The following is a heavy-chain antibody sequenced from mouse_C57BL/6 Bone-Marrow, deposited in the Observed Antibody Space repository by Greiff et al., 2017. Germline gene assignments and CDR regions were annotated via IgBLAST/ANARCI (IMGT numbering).Heavy chain of an antibody. CDR3: AREVYGSTWFAD. Sequence: QVQLQQSGAELVKPGASVKMSCKASGYTFTSYWITWVKQRPGQGLEWIGDIYPGSGSTNYNEKFKSKATLTVDTSSSTAYMQLSNLTSEDSAVYYCAREVYGSTWFADWGQGTLVTVSA. D-gene: IGHD1-1*01. CDR1: GYTFTSYW. CDR2: IYPGSGST. J-gene: IGHJ3*01. V-gene: IGHV1-55*01.